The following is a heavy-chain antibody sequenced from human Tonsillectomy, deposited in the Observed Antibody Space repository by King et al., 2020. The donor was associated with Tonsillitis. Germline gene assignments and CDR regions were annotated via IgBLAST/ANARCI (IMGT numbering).Heavy chain of an antibody. D-gene: IGHD3-9*01. CDR1: GFTFNIYG. V-gene: IGHV3-30*02. J-gene: IGHJ4*02. CDR2: VRYDGTNT. Sequence: VQLVESGGGVVQPGGSLSLSCAASGFTFNIYGMHWVRQATGKGLEWVAYVRYDGTNTYYADSVKGRFIISRDNSKNMMYLQMNSLKTEDTAVYYCAKKAPYTLTGYWDSWGQGALVTVSS. CDR3: AKKAPYTLTGYWDS.